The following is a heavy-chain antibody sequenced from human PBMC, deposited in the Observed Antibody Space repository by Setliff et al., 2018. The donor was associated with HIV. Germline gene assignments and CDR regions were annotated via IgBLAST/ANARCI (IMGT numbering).Heavy chain of an antibody. D-gene: IGHD3-22*01. J-gene: IGHJ4*02. V-gene: IGHV3-21*01. CDR2: ISPSGTYI. Sequence: GGSLRLSCAASGFTFISYSMNWVRQAPGKGLEWVSFISPSGTYIHYADSLKGRFTISRDNAKNSLYLQMNSLRAEDTAVYYCARDPPWNYDSSGYPYYFDYWGQGALVTVSS. CDR1: GFTFISYS. CDR3: ARDPPWNYDSSGYPYYFDY.